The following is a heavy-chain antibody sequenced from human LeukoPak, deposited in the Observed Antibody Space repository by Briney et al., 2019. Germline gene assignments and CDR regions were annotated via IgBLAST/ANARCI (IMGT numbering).Heavy chain of an antibody. CDR2: INPHSGGT. Sequence: ASVKVSCNASGYTFTGYYMHWVRQPPGQGHERMGWINPHSGGTNYAQKFQGRVTMTRDTSISTAYMELSRLRSDDTAVYYCARGPAHRLEPIDYWGQGTLVTVSS. V-gene: IGHV1-2*02. CDR1: GYTFTGYY. J-gene: IGHJ4*02. CDR3: ARGPAHRLEPIDY. D-gene: IGHD1-1*01.